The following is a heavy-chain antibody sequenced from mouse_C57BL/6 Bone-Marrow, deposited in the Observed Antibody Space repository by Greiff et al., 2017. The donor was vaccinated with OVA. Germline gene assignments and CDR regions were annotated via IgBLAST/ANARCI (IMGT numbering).Heavy chain of an antibody. D-gene: IGHD1-1*01. CDR2: IWTGGGT. Sequence: VQGVESGPGLVAPSQSLSITCTVSGFSLTSYAISWVRQPPGKGLEWLGVIWTGGGTNYNSALKSRLSISKDNSKSQVFLKMNSLQTDDTARYYCARNFKITTVVEHYAMDYWGQGTSVTVSS. J-gene: IGHJ4*01. V-gene: IGHV2-9-1*01. CDR1: GFSLTSYA. CDR3: ARNFKITTVVEHYAMDY.